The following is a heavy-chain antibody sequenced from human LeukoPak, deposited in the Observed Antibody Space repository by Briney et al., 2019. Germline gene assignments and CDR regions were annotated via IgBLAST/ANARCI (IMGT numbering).Heavy chain of an antibody. CDR3: AASSGYPDGYFQH. J-gene: IGHJ1*01. V-gene: IGHV3-9*01. CDR2: ISWNSGSI. D-gene: IGHD3-22*01. Sequence: GGSLRLSCAASGFTFDDYAMHWVRQAPGKGLEWVSGISWNSGSIGYADSVKGRFTISRDNAKNSLYLQMNSLRAEDTALYYCAASSGYPDGYFQHWGQGTLVTVSS. CDR1: GFTFDDYA.